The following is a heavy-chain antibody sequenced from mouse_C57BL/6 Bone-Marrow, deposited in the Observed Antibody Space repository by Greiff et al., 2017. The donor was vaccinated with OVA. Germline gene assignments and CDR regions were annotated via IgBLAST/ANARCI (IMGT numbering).Heavy chain of an antibody. CDR2: IYPGSGNT. Sequence: QVQLQQSGAELVRPGASVKLSCKASGYTFTDYYINWVKQRPGQGLEWIARIYPGSGNTYYNEKFKGKATLTAEKSSSTAYMERSSLTSEDSAVYVWDRGGLLSGSSFFDDWGQGTTLTVSS. J-gene: IGHJ2*01. D-gene: IGHD1-1*01. CDR3: DRGGLLSGSSFFDD. V-gene: IGHV1-76*01. CDR1: GYTFTDYY.